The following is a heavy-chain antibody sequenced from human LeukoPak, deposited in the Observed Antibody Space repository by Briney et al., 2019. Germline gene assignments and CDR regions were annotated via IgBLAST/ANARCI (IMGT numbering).Heavy chain of an antibody. V-gene: IGHV3-33*01. CDR2: IWYDGSNK. J-gene: IGHJ3*02. CDR1: GFTFSSYD. Sequence: PGRSLRLSCAASGFTFSSYDMHWVRQAPGKGLEWVAVIWYDGSNKYYADSVKGRFTISRDNPKNTLYLQMNSLRAEDTAVYYFGRGLERFRGVIITTAFDIWGQGTMVTVSS. CDR3: GRGLERFRGVIITTAFDI. D-gene: IGHD3-10*01.